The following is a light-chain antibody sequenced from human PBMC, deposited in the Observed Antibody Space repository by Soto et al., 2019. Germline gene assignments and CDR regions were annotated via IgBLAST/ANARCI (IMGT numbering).Light chain of an antibody. CDR2: DAS. CDR1: QSVSNNY. Sequence: IVLTHSPGTLSLSPGERATLSYRASQSVSNNYLAWYQQKPGQAPRLLIYDASNRATGIPARFSGSGSGTDFTLTISSLEPEDFAVYYCQQRSNWPPITFGQGTRLEIK. V-gene: IGKV3-11*01. J-gene: IGKJ5*01. CDR3: QQRSNWPPIT.